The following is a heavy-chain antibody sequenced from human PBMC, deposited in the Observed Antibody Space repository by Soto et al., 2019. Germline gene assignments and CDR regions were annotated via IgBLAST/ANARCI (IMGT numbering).Heavy chain of an antibody. D-gene: IGHD3-10*01. CDR1: GFTFSSYA. V-gene: IGHV3-23*01. CDR2: ISGGGDSI. J-gene: IGHJ6*02. Sequence: GGSLRLSCAASGFTFSSYAMTWVRQAPGKGLEWVSAISGGGDSIYYADSVKGRFTISRDQSKNTLYLQMHSLRAEDTAVYFCARGPRGYVYYHGMDVWGQGTTVTVSS. CDR3: ARGPRGYVYYHGMDV.